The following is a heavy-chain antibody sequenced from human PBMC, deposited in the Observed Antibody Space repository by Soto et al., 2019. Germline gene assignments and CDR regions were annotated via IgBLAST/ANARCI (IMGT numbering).Heavy chain of an antibody. Sequence: PAASVKVSCKASGGTFSSYAISWVRQAPGQGLEWMGGIIPIFGTANYAQKFQGRVTITADESTSTAYMELSSLRSEDTAVYYCARVMIHVSSVVITPASMDVWGQGTTVTVSS. D-gene: IGHD3-22*01. CDR1: GGTFSSYA. CDR2: IIPIFGTA. CDR3: ARVMIHVSSVVITPASMDV. V-gene: IGHV1-69*13. J-gene: IGHJ6*02.